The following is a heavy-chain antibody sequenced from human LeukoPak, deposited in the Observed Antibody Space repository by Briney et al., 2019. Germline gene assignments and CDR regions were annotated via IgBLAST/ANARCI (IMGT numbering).Heavy chain of an antibody. CDR2: ISSSGSTI. CDR3: ARERGLAVLFDYYYGMDV. Sequence: GGSLRLSCAASGFTFSDYYMSWIRQAPGKGLEWVSYISSSGSTIYYADSVKGRFTISRDNAKNSLYLQMNSLRAEDTAVYYCARERGLAVLFDYYYGMDVWGQGTTVTVSS. J-gene: IGHJ6*02. CDR1: GFTFSDYY. V-gene: IGHV3-11*01.